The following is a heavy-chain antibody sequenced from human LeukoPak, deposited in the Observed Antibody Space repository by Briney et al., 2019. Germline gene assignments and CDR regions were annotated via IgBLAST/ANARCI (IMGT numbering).Heavy chain of an antibody. CDR2: ISSSSSYI. CDR3: ARGLLEWLRLETYYFDY. V-gene: IGHV3-21*01. J-gene: IGHJ4*02. Sequence: GGSLRLSCAASGFTFSSYSMNWVRQAPGKGREWVSSISSSSSYIYSADSVKGRFTISRDNAKNSLYLQMNSLRVDDTATYYCARGLLEWLRLETYYFDYWGQGSQVTVSS. CDR1: GFTFSSYS. D-gene: IGHD3-3*01.